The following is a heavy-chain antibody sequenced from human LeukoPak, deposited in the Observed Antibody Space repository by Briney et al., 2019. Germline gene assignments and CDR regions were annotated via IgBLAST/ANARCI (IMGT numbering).Heavy chain of an antibody. Sequence: PSETLSLTCAVYGGSFSGYYWSWIRQPPGKGLEWIGEINRSASTNYNPSRQGRVTISVDTTKNQSPRKLSSVTAAAQAVFYCARGHPYYNFWSGSATNFDYWGQGTLVTVSS. D-gene: IGHD3-3*01. CDR1: GGSFSGYY. V-gene: IGHV4-34*01. J-gene: IGHJ4*02. CDR3: ARGHPYYNFWSGSATNFDY. CDR2: INRSAST.